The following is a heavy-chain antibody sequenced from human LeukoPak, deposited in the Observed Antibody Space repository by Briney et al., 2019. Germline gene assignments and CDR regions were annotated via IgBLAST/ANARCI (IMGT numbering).Heavy chain of an antibody. Sequence: GGSLRLSCAASGFTFNSYLMSWVRQAPGKGLEWVSGIRGSGGNTYYADSVKGRFAVSRDNSKNTLYLQMNSLRAEDTAVYYCARMMEDGEGFDYWGQGTLVTVSS. CDR3: ARMMEDGEGFDY. V-gene: IGHV3-23*01. D-gene: IGHD4-17*01. CDR1: GFTFNSYL. CDR2: IRGSGGNT. J-gene: IGHJ4*02.